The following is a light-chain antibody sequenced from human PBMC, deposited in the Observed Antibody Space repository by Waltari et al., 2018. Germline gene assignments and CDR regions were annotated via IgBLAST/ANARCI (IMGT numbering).Light chain of an antibody. CDR1: SSDLRVYYF. Sequence: QSALTQPASVSGSPGQSITVSCTATSSDLRVYYFVSWYQQHPGQAPKLIIYDVFKRPSGVSNRFSGSKSGNTASLSISGLQADDEGDYYCTSSTFSSPLFGGGTKLTVL. CDR3: TSSTFSSPL. V-gene: IGLV2-14*01. CDR2: DVF. J-gene: IGLJ2*01.